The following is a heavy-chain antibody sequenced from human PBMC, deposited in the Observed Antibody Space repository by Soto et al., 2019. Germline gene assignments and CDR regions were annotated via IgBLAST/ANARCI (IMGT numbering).Heavy chain of an antibody. J-gene: IGHJ3*01. CDR3: ARAQYTGSYFDACDV. CDR2: IWYDGSSK. CDR1: GFSFSSYG. V-gene: IGHV3-33*03. D-gene: IGHD1-26*01. Sequence: GGSLRLSXAASGFSFSSYGMHWVRQAPGKGLDWVAVIWYDGSSKYYAESVKGRFTISRDNSKNTLYVQMNSLTVEDTAVYYCARAQYTGSYFDACDVWGQGTMVTVSS.